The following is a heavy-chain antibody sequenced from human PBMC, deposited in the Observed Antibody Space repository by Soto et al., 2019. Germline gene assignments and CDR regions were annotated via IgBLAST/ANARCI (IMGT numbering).Heavy chain of an antibody. CDR1: GGSISSGGYY. V-gene: IGHV4-31*03. CDR3: ARYPTGGSGSYPLHAFDI. CDR2: IYYSGST. Sequence: SETLSLTCTVSGGSISSGGYYWSWIRQHPGKGLEWIGYIYYSGSTYYNPSLKSRVTISVDTSKNQFSLKLSSVTAADTAVYYCARYPTGGSGSYPLHAFDIWGQGPMVTVSS. J-gene: IGHJ3*02. D-gene: IGHD3-10*01.